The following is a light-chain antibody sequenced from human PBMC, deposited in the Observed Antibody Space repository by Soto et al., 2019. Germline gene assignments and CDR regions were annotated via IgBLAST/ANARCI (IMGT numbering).Light chain of an antibody. Sequence: QSALTQPASVSGSPGQSITISCTGTSSDVGGYNFVSWYQQHPGKAPKLIIYEVGYRPSGVSNCFSGSKSGNTASLTISGLQAEDEADYYCSSYTSSSTLVFGGGTKLTVL. CDR3: SSYTSSSTLV. CDR2: EVG. V-gene: IGLV2-14*01. J-gene: IGLJ2*01. CDR1: SSDVGGYNF.